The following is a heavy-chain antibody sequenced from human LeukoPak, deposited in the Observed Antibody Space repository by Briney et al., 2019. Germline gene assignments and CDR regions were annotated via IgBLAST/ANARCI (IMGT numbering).Heavy chain of an antibody. Sequence: SQTLSLTCAISGDTVSSNIATWNWIRQSPSRGLEWLGRTYYRSKWNNDYALSVQSRITINPDTSKNQFSLQLDSVTPEDTAVYYCARGGIFDSWGQGSQVAVSS. V-gene: IGHV6-1*01. CDR2: TYYRSKWNN. CDR3: ARGGIFDS. CDR1: GDTVSSNIAT. D-gene: IGHD3-16*01. J-gene: IGHJ4*02.